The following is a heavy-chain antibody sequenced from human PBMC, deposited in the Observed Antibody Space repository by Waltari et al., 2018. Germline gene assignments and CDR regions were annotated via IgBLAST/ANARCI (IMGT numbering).Heavy chain of an antibody. D-gene: IGHD6-25*01. J-gene: IGHJ6*02. CDR1: GGSISSSSYY. CDR3: ARAQRRGYYYGMDV. Sequence: QLQLQESGPGLVKPSETLSLTCTVSGGSISSSSYYWGWIRQPPGKGLEWIGSIYYSGSTYYNPSLKSRVTISVDTSKNQFSLKLSSVTAADTAVYYCARAQRRGYYYGMDVWGQGTTVTVSS. V-gene: IGHV4-39*07. CDR2: IYYSGST.